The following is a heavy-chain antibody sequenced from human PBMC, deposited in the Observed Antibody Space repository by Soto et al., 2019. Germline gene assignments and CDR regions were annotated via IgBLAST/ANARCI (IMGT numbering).Heavy chain of an antibody. D-gene: IGHD3-22*01. CDR3: ASSDYFDSSGYLDY. V-gene: IGHV3-21*01. Sequence: PVGSVRLSCAASGFTFSSYSMNWVRQAPGKGLEWVSSISSSSSYIYYADSVKVRFTISRDNAKNSLYLQMNSLRAEDTAVYYCASSDYFDSSGYLDYWGQGTLVTVSS. CDR1: GFTFSSYS. CDR2: ISSSSSYI. J-gene: IGHJ4*02.